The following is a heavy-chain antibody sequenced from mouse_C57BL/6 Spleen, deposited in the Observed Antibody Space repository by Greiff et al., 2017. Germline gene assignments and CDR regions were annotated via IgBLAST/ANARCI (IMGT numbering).Heavy chain of an antibody. CDR3: ARSSHYYGSSYWYFDV. J-gene: IGHJ1*03. Sequence: EVQVVESGGGLVKPGGSLKLSCAASGFTFSDYGMHWVRQAPEKGLEWVAYISSGSSTIYYADTVKGRFTISRDNAKNTLFLQMTSLRSEDTAMYYCARSSHYYGSSYWYFDVWGTGTTVTVSS. CDR1: GFTFSDYG. CDR2: ISSGSSTI. D-gene: IGHD1-1*01. V-gene: IGHV5-17*01.